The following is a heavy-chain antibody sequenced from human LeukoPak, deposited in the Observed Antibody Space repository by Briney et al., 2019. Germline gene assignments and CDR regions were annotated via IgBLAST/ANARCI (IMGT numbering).Heavy chain of an antibody. J-gene: IGHJ3*02. CDR1: GFTASSNY. V-gene: IGHV3-53*01. CDR2: IYSGGST. CDR3: ARVGYCSSTSCYAVAFDI. Sequence: PGGSLRLSCAASGFTASSNYMSWVRQAPGKGLEWVSVIYSGGSTYYADSVKGRFTISRDNSKNTLYLQMNSLRAEDMAVYYCARVGYCSSTSCYAVAFDIWGQGTMVTVSS. D-gene: IGHD2-2*01.